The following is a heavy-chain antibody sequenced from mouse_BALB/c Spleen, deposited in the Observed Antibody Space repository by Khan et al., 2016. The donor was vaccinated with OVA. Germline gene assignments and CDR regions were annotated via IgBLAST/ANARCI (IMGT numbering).Heavy chain of an antibody. CDR2: INTNTGEP. V-gene: IGHV9-3*02. CDR3: ARGNYDCSNSWFAY. Sequence: QIQLVQSGPELKKPGETVKISCKASGYTFTNYGMNWVKQAPGKGLKWMGWINTNTGEPTYAEEFKGRFAFSLETSASTAYLQLNNLKNEDTATYFCARGNYDCSNSWFAYEGQGTLVTGAA. CDR1: GYTFTNYG. J-gene: IGHJ3*01. D-gene: IGHD1-1*01.